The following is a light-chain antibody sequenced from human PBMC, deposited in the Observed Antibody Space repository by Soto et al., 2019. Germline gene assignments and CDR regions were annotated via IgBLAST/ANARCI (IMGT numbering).Light chain of an antibody. J-gene: IGKJ1*01. CDR1: RSVRSNS. CDR3: QQYHSCPA. CDR2: GAS. Sequence: PGERVTLSCRASRSVRSNSLTCYQQKPGQAPGLLISGASTRATGVPARFRGSGSGTDFTLTISSLQPEDFAVYYCQQYHSCPAFGRGTTVDIK. V-gene: IGKV3D-7*01.